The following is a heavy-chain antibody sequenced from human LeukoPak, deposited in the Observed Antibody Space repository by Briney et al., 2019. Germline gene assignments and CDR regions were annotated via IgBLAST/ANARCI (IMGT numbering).Heavy chain of an antibody. Sequence: PGGSLRLSCAASGLTFGNYAPSWVRQAPGKGLEWVSGISHSGANTYYSDSVKGRFTISRDNSKNTLYLQMNSLRAEDTAMYYCARVWTATTPDYWGQGTLVTVSS. D-gene: IGHD4-17*01. V-gene: IGHV3-23*01. CDR3: ARVWTATTPDY. CDR1: GLTFGNYA. J-gene: IGHJ4*02. CDR2: ISHSGANT.